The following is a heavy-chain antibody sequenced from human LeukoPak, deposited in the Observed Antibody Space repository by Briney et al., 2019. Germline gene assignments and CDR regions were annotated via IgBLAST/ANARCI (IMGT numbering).Heavy chain of an antibody. Sequence: GWSFTGYCAATGFMSSSYEMNWVRQAAGKVRGLVSSPRGGGSAIYYADSVKGRFTISRDKAKNSLFLQMNSLRAEDTAVYYCAREGSITIFGVVSNWFDPWGQGTLVTVSS. D-gene: IGHD3-3*01. CDR1: GFMSSSYE. V-gene: IGHV3-48*03. CDR2: PRGGGSAI. CDR3: AREGSITIFGVVSNWFDP. J-gene: IGHJ5*02.